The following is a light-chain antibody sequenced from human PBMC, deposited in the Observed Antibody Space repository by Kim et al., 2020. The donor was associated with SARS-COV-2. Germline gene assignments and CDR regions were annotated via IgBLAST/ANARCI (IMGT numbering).Light chain of an antibody. V-gene: IGKV3-20*01. CDR1: QSVTSNS. CDR3: QQYGSSPR. CDR2: GAS. Sequence: WAPEESATLSCRASQSVTSNSLAWYQQKPGQTPRLLIYGASSRAPGIPDRFSGSGSGTDFSLTISRLEPEDFAVYYCQQYGSSPRFGGGTKVDIK. J-gene: IGKJ4*01.